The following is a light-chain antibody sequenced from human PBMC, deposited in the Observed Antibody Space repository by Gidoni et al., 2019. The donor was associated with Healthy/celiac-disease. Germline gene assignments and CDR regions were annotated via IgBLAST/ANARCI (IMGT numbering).Light chain of an antibody. CDR1: NIGSKS. CDR2: DAS. Sequence: SYVLTQPPSVSVAPGQTARITCGGNNIGSKSVHWYQQEPGQAPLLVVYDASDRPSGIPERFSGSNSGNTATLTISRVEAGDEADYYCQVWDSSSDHPVGVFGGGTKLTVL. J-gene: IGLJ3*02. CDR3: QVWDSSSDHPVGV. V-gene: IGLV3-21*02.